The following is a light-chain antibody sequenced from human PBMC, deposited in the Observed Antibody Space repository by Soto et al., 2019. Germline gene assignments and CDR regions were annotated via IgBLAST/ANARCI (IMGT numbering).Light chain of an antibody. Sequence: QSALTQPPSASGSPGQSVTISCTGTSRDIGAYDYVSWYQQHPGKAPKVMIYDVSKRPSGVPDRFSGSKSGNTASLTVSGLQAEDEAAYYCCSFSGSNNHVLFGGGTKVTVL. V-gene: IGLV2-8*01. J-gene: IGLJ2*01. CDR2: DVS. CDR3: CSFSGSNNHVL. CDR1: SRDIGAYDY.